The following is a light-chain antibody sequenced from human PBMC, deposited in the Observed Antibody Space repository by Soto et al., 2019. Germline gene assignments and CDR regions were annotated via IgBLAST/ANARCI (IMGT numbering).Light chain of an antibody. J-gene: IGKJ2*01. CDR2: KVS. Sequence: DVVMTQSPLSLPVTLGQPASISCRSSQSLVHSDGNTYLNWFHQRPGQSPRRLIYKVSNRDSGVPDRFSGSGSGTDFTLKITRVEAEDVALYFCVQATHWPYTFGQGTKLEIK. V-gene: IGKV2-30*02. CDR3: VQATHWPYT. CDR1: QSLVHSDGNTY.